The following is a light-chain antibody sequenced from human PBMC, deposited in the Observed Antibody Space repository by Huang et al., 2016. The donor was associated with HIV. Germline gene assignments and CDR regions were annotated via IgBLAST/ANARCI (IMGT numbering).Light chain of an antibody. Sequence: EIVMTQSPATLSASPGERATLSCRASQRVSSNLAWYQQKPGQAPRLLMYGASTRATGIPARFSGSGSGTEFTLTISSLQSEDFAVYYCQQNNNWPPLFTFGPGTKVDIK. V-gene: IGKV3-15*01. J-gene: IGKJ3*01. CDR1: QRVSSN. CDR2: GAS. CDR3: QQNNNWPPLFT.